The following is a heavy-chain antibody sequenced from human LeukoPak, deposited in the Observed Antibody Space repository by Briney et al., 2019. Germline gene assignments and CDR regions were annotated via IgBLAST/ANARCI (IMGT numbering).Heavy chain of an antibody. CDR2: IWYDGSNK. Sequence: QSGRSLRLSCAASGFTFSSYGMHWVRQAPGKGLEWVAVIWYDGSNKYYVDSVKGRFTISRDNSKNTLYLQMNSLRAEDTAVYYCARGAYGSGTYHDFDIWGQGTMVTVSS. CDR1: GFTFSSYG. CDR3: ARGAYGSGTYHDFDI. V-gene: IGHV3-33*01. D-gene: IGHD3-10*01. J-gene: IGHJ3*02.